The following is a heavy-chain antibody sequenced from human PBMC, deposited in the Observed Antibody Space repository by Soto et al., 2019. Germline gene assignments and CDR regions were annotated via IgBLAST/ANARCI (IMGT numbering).Heavy chain of an antibody. V-gene: IGHV3-23*01. Sequence: GGSLRLSCAASGFTFSSYAMSWVRQAPGKGLEWVSAISGSGGSTYYADSVKGRFTISRDNSKNTLYLQMNSLRAEDTAVYYCAKDPVRVIIEYNWFDPWGQGTLVTVSS. D-gene: IGHD2-21*01. CDR1: GFTFSSYA. CDR3: AKDPVRVIIEYNWFDP. J-gene: IGHJ5*02. CDR2: ISGSGGST.